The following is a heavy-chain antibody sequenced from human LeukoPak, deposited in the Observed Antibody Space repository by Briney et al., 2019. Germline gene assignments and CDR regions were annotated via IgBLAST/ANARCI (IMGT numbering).Heavy chain of an antibody. J-gene: IGHJ4*02. D-gene: IGHD6-13*01. CDR1: GYTFTGYY. V-gene: IGHV1-2*02. CDR3: ALIAAAGTRPFDY. CDR2: INPNSGGT. Sequence: GASVKVSCKASGYTFTGYYMHWVRQAPGQGLEWMGWINPNSGGTNYAQKFQGRVTMTRDASISTAYMELSRLRSDDTAVYYCALIAAAGTRPFDYWGQGTLVTVSS.